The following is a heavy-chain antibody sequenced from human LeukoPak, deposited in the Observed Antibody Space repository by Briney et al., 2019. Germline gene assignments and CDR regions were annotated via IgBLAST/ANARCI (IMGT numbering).Heavy chain of an antibody. CDR2: ISYDGSNK. D-gene: IGHD1-26*01. J-gene: IGHJ4*02. V-gene: IGHV3-30*18. CDR1: GFTFSSYG. Sequence: PGGSLRLSCVTSGFTFSSYGMHWVRQAPGKGLEWVAVISYDGSNKYYADSVKGRFTISRDNSKNTLYLQMNSLRAEDTAVYYCAKDQGGSYYGFDYWGQGTLVTVSS. CDR3: AKDQGGSYYGFDY.